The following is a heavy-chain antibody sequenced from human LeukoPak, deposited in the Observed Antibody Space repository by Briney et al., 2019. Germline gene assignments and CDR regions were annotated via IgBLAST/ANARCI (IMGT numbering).Heavy chain of an antibody. J-gene: IGHJ4*02. CDR2: ISAYNGNT. CDR3: ARVRSYYYDSRDPAYYFDY. D-gene: IGHD3-22*01. V-gene: IGHV1-18*01. CDR1: GYTFTSYG. Sequence: ASVKVSCKASGYTFTSYGISWVRQAPGQGLEWMGWISAYNGNTNYAQKLQGRVTMTTDTSTSTAYMELRSLRSDDTAVYYCARVRSYYYDSRDPAYYFDYWGQGTLVTVSS.